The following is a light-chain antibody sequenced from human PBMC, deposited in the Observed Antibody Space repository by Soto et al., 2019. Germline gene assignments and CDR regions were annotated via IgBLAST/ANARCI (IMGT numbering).Light chain of an antibody. J-gene: IGLJ2*01. Sequence: QSALTQPASVSGSPGQSITISCTGTSSDVGSYNLVSWYQQHPGKAPKLMIYEGSKRPSGVSNRFSGSKSGNTASLTISRLQAEDEADYYCCSYAGIPHVVFGGGTKVTVL. CDR3: CSYAGIPHVV. CDR1: SSDVGSYNL. V-gene: IGLV2-23*01. CDR2: EGS.